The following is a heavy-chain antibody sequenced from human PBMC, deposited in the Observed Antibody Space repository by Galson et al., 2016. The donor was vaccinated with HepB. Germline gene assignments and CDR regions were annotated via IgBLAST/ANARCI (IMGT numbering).Heavy chain of an antibody. Sequence: TLSLTCAVSGGSISSGFHSWNWIRQSPGKGLEWIGYIYHIGSTFYNPSLKSRITISEGTTKSQFSLKLTSVTAEDTAVYYCARVHPRAVVLDYWGQGTLVTVSS. J-gene: IGHJ4*02. D-gene: IGHD4-23*01. CDR3: ARVHPRAVVLDY. CDR1: GGSISSGFHS. CDR2: IYHIGST. V-gene: IGHV4-30-2*06.